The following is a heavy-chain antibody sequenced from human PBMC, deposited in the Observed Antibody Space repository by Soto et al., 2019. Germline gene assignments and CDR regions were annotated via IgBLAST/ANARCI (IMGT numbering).Heavy chain of an antibody. CDR2: IFYSGDT. CDR3: ARHPSIVY. D-gene: IGHD1-26*01. Sequence: SETLSLTCSVSNGSISSSGKYWGWIRQPPGMGLEWIGSIFYSGDTYYTPSLQSRVTISVDTSKNQFSLKMTSVTAADTAVYYCARHPSIVYWGQGTLVTAPQ. CDR1: NGSISSSGKY. J-gene: IGHJ4*02. V-gene: IGHV4-39*01.